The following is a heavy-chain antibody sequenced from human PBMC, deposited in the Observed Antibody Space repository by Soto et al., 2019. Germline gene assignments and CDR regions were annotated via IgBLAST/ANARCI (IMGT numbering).Heavy chain of an antibody. D-gene: IGHD2-15*01. CDR3: ARRVGRVHFDY. Sequence: QLQLQESGPGLVKPSETLSLTCTVSGGSISSSSYYWGWIRQPPGKGLEWMGSIYYSGSTYYNPSLKSRVTISVDTSKNQFSLKLSSVTAADTAVYYCARRVGRVHFDYWGQGTLVTVSS. CDR2: IYYSGST. CDR1: GGSISSSSYY. V-gene: IGHV4-39*01. J-gene: IGHJ4*02.